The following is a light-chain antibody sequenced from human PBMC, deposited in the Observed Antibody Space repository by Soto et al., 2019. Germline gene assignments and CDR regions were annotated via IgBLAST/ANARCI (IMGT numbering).Light chain of an antibody. CDR1: NSDVGAYNY. Sequence: QSALTQPASVSGSPGQSITISCTGTNSDVGAYNYVSWYQQHPGKAPKLMIYDVTNRPSGVSNRFSGSKSGYTASLTIYGLQAEDEADYYCSSYTTSSTYVFGTGTKVTVL. CDR2: DVT. J-gene: IGLJ1*01. CDR3: SSYTTSSTYV. V-gene: IGLV2-14*03.